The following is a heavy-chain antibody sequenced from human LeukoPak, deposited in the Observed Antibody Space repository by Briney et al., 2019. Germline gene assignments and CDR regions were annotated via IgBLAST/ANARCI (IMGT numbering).Heavy chain of an antibody. CDR2: IKQDGSEK. D-gene: IGHD6-13*01. CDR3: ARIKRVREQQLVGADY. Sequence: GGSLRLSCAASGFSFSSHWMTWVRQAPGKGLEWVGNIKQDGSEKYYVDSVKGRFTISRDNAKNSLYLQMNSLRAEDTAVYYCARIKRVREQQLVGADYWGQGTLVTVSS. J-gene: IGHJ4*02. CDR1: GFSFSSHW. V-gene: IGHV3-7*01.